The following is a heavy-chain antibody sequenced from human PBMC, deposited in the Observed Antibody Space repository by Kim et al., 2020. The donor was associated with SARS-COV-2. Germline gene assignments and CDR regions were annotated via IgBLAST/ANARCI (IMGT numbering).Heavy chain of an antibody. D-gene: IGHD6-19*01. CDR3: AREIAVVGTSYSTRDY. CDR1: GYTFTDYG. Sequence: ASVKVSCKASGYTFTDYGISWVRQAPGQGLEWMGWISVHKDDTKYAQKVQDRVTLTKDTSTSTVYMELRTLRSDDTAVYYCAREIAVVGTSYSTRDYWGQGTLVTVSS. J-gene: IGHJ4*02. V-gene: IGHV1-18*04. CDR2: ISVHKDDT.